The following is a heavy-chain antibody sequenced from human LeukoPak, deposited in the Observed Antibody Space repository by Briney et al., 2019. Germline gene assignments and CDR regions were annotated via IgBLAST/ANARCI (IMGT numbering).Heavy chain of an antibody. CDR1: GLGLRNYL. Sequence: GSVRLSCVGYGLGLRNYLVNWVRQAPGKGLEGGGHIRNKAGGGTPDYIAPVKGRLTISRDDSKDTLYLQMNSLNTEDTAMYYCTTRSPARYCSDGACYSSADYWGQGTLVTVSS. D-gene: IGHD2-15*01. V-gene: IGHV3-15*07. J-gene: IGHJ4*02. CDR2: IRNKAGGGTP. CDR3: TTRSPARYCSDGACYSSADY.